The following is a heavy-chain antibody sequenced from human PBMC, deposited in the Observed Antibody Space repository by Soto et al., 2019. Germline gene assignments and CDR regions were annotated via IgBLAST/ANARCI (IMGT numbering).Heavy chain of an antibody. J-gene: IGHJ6*02. CDR1: GYTFTDYW. D-gene: IGHD2-21*01. CDR2: IDPSDSYT. V-gene: IGHV5-10-1*01. CDR3: TRHMRDGMDV. Sequence: GESLKISCKGFGYTFTDYWITWVRQMTGKCLEWMGRIDPSDSYTNYSPSFQGHVTISTDKSISTAYLQWSTLKASDTAIYYCTRHMRDGMDVWGQGPTVTVSS.